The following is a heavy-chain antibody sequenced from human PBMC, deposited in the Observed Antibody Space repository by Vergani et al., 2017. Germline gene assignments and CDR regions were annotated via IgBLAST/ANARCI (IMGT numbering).Heavy chain of an antibody. CDR2: IYSGDET. Sequence: DVRLVESGGGLVQPGGSLRLSCAASGSTVSGNYMTWVRQAPGNGLEWVSHIYSGDETYYADSVKGRVTISRDTSKNTLHLQINNLRVEDTAVYYCARGNYYGSGTYVDPWGQGTLVTVSS. J-gene: IGHJ5*02. CDR3: ARGNYYGSGTYVDP. D-gene: IGHD3-10*01. CDR1: GSTVSGNY. V-gene: IGHV3-66*02.